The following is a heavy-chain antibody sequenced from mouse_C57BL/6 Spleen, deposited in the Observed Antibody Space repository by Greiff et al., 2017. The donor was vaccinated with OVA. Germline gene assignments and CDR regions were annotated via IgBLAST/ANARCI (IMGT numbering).Heavy chain of an antibody. CDR2: IYPGDGDT. Sequence: QVHVKQSGPELVKPGASVKISCKASGYAFSSSWMNWVKQRPGKGLEWIGRIYPGDGDTNYNGKFKGKATLTADKSSSTAYMQLSSLTSEDSAVYFCARGDYSKDYYAMDYWGQGTSVTVSS. CDR1: GYAFSSSW. V-gene: IGHV1-82*01. CDR3: ARGDYSKDYYAMDY. J-gene: IGHJ4*01. D-gene: IGHD2-5*01.